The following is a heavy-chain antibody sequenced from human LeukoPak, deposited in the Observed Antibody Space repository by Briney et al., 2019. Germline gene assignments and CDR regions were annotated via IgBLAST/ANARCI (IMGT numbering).Heavy chain of an antibody. D-gene: IGHD1-26*01. J-gene: IGHJ6*02. CDR3: ARDVGATPYYYYGMDV. CDR2: IYYSAST. V-gene: IGHV4-59*01. Sequence: SETLSLTCTVSGGSISSYYWSWIRQPPGKGLEWIGYIYYSASTNYNPSLKSRVTKSVDTSKNQFSLKLSSATAADTAVYYCARDVGATPYYYYGMDVWGQGTTVTVSS. CDR1: GGSISSYY.